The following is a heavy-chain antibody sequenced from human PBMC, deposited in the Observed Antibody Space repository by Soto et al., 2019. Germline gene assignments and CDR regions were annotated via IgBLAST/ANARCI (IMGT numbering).Heavy chain of an antibody. Sequence: PGGSLRLSCAASVFSFSSYGMSWVRQAPGKGLEWVSGISGFGDSTYYADSVKGRFTISRDNSENTLYLQMNSLRAEDTAVYFCAKDAVVVVPAVIRNWFDPWGQGTQVPVSS. CDR1: VFSFSSYG. CDR3: AKDAVVVVPAVIRNWFDP. V-gene: IGHV3-23*01. J-gene: IGHJ5*02. CDR2: ISGFGDST. D-gene: IGHD2-2*01.